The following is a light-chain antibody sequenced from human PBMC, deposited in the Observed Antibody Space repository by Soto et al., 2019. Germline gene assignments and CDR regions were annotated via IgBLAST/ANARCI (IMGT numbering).Light chain of an antibody. J-gene: IGLJ2*01. CDR1: SSDIGNFNY. CDR2: EVT. Sequence: QSVLTQPASVSGSPGQSITISCTGTSSDIGNFNYVSWYQHHPGEAPRLMIYEVTNRPSGDSSRFSGSKSGNTASLTISGLRAEDEADYYCSSYTTRNTVIFGGGTKLTVL. CDR3: SSYTTRNTVI. V-gene: IGLV2-14*01.